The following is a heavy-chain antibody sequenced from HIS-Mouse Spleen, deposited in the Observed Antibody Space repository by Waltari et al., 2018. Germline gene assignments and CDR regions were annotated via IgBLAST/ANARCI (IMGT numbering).Heavy chain of an antibody. D-gene: IGHD7-27*01. CDR1: GFTVSSNY. CDR3: ARSNWYFDY. V-gene: IGHV3-66*01. Sequence: EVQLVESGGGLVQPGGSLRLSCAASGFTVSSNYMSWVRQAPGKGWEGGSVIYSGGSTYDADYVKGRFTISRDNSKNTLYLQLNSLRAEDTAGYYCARSNWYFDYWGQGTLVTVSS. J-gene: IGHJ4*02. CDR2: IYSGGST.